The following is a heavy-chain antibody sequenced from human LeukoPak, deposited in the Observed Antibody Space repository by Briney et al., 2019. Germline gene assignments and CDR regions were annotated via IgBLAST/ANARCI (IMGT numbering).Heavy chain of an antibody. CDR3: ARASNGDLYYFGY. V-gene: IGHV3-30-3*01. Sequence: QPGGSLRLSCAASGFTFSSYAMHWVRQAPGKGLEWVAVISYDGSNKYYADSVKGRFTISRDNSKNTLYLQMNSLRAEDTAVYYCARASNGDLYYFGYWGQGTLVTVSS. CDR1: GFTFSSYA. D-gene: IGHD4-17*01. J-gene: IGHJ4*02. CDR2: ISYDGSNK.